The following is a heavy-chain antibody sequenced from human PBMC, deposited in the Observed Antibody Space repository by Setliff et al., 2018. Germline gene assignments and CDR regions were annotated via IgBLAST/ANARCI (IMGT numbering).Heavy chain of an antibody. V-gene: IGHV4-4*08. CDR3: ARDYWGSLDY. CDR2: IHTSEST. D-gene: IGHD7-27*01. CDR1: GASISSYF. Sequence: SETLSLTCSVSGASISSYFWTWIRQPPGKGLEWIGNIHTSESTKYNPSLKSRVTISLDTSKRQFSLKLTSVTAADTAVYYCARDYWGSLDYWGQGILVTVSS. J-gene: IGHJ4*02.